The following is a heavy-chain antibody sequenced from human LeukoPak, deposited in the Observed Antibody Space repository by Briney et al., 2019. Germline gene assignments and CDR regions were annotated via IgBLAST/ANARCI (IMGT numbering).Heavy chain of an antibody. V-gene: IGHV3-48*03. Sequence: GGSLRLSCAASGFTFSSYEMNWVRQAPGKGLEWVSYISSSGSTIYYADSVKGRFTISRDNAKNSLYLQMNSLRADDTAVYYCARGPYASGSYGRRGWVHYMDVWGKGTTVTVSS. J-gene: IGHJ6*03. CDR2: ISSSGSTI. CDR1: GFTFSSYE. CDR3: ARGPYASGSYGRRGWVHYMDV. D-gene: IGHD3-10*01.